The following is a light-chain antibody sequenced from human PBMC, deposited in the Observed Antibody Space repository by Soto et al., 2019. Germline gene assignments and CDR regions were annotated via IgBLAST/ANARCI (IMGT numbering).Light chain of an antibody. V-gene: IGLV2-8*01. CDR3: SSYAGSNNSYV. CDR2: EVT. J-gene: IGLJ1*01. CDR1: SSDVGGYNY. Sequence: QSVLTQPPSASGSPGQLVTISCTGTSSDVGGYNYVSWYQQHPGKAPKLMIYEVTKRPSGVPDRFSGSKSGNTASLTVSGLRAEDEADYYCSSYAGSNNSYVFGTGTKVTVL.